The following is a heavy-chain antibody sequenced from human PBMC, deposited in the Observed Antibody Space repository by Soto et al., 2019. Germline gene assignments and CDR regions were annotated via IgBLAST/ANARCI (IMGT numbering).Heavy chain of an antibody. CDR3: AREHAPFSPDSSGYYGMDV. CDR1: GFTVSXNY. J-gene: IGHJ6*01. V-gene: IGHV3-53*01. CDR2: IYSGGST. Sequence: GSLRLSCAASGFTVSXNYMSWVRQAPGKGLEWVSVIYSGGSTYYADSVKGRFTISRDNSKNTLYLQMNSLRAEDTAVYYCAREHAPFSPDSSGYYGMDVWGQGTTVTVSS. D-gene: IGHD3-22*01.